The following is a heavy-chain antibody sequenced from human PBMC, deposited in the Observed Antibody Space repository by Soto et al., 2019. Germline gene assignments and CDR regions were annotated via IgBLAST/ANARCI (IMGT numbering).Heavy chain of an antibody. V-gene: IGHV1-69*13. CDR2: IIPIFGTA. CDR1: GGTFSSYA. CDR3: AREDMGSSIRLHLNYYYGMDV. Sequence: GASVKVSCKASGGTFSSYAISWVRQAPGQGLEWMGGIIPIFGTANYAQKFQGRVTITADESTSTAYMELSSLRSEDTAVYYCAREDMGSSIRLHLNYYYGMDVWGQGTTVTVSS. J-gene: IGHJ6*02. D-gene: IGHD6-6*01.